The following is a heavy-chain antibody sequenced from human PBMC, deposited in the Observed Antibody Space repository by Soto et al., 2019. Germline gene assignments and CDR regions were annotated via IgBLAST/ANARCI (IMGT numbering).Heavy chain of an antibody. CDR1: GGSISSGGYS. CDR2: IYHSGST. J-gene: IGHJ4*02. CDR3: AAGGGLPRYY. V-gene: IGHV4-30-2*01. D-gene: IGHD5-12*01. Sequence: QLQLQESGSGLVKPSQTLSLTCAVSGGSISSGGYSWGWIRQPPGKGLEWIGYIYHSGSTYYHPSLKSRVTISVDRSKNQFSLKLSSVTAADTAVYYCAAGGGLPRYYWGQGTLVTVSS.